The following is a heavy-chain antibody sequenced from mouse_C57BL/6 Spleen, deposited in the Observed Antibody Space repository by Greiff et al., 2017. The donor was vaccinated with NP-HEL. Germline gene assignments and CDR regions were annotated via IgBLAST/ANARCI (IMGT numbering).Heavy chain of an antibody. CDR2: IYPGDGDT. D-gene: IGHD3-2*02. CDR1: GYAFSSSW. Sequence: QVQLQQSGPELVKPGASVKISCKASGYAFSSSWMNWVKQRPGKGLEWIGRIYPGDGDTNYNGKFKGKATLTADKSSSTAYMQLSSLTSEDSAVYFCARAQATYYYAMDYWGQGTSVTVSS. J-gene: IGHJ4*01. V-gene: IGHV1-82*01. CDR3: ARAQATYYYAMDY.